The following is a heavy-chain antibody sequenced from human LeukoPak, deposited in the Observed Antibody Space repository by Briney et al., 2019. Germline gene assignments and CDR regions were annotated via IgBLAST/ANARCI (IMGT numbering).Heavy chain of an antibody. D-gene: IGHD2-2*01. J-gene: IGHJ5*02. CDR3: ARVKYCSSTGCYRDRVVAATPPNWFDP. V-gene: IGHV4-59*01. CDR2: IYYSGST. CDR1: GGSISSYY. Sequence: PSETLSLTCTVSGGSISSYYWSWIRQPPGKGLEWIGYIYYSGSTNYNPSLKSRVTISVDTSKNQFSLKLSSVTAADTAVYYCARVKYCSSTGCYRDRVVAATPPNWFDPWGQGTLVTVSS.